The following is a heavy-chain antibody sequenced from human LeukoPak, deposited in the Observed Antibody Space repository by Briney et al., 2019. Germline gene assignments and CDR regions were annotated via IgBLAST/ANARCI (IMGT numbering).Heavy chain of an antibody. D-gene: IGHD3-10*01. CDR3: ARMGGISLPY. V-gene: IGHV3-48*03. J-gene: IGHJ4*02. CDR2: ISSSGSTI. CDR1: GFTSSSYE. Sequence: PGGSLRLSCAASGFTSSSYEMNWVRQAPGKGLEWVSYISSSGSTIYYADSVKGRFTISRDNAKNSLYLQMNSLRAEDTAVYYCARMGGISLPYWGQGTLVTVSS.